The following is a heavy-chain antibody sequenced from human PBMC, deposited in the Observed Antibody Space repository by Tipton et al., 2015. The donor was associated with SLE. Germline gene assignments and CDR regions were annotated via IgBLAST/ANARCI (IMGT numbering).Heavy chain of an antibody. CDR3: ARDFCGGDCSYAFDI. Sequence: TLSLTCTVSGGSISSGTYYWSWIRQPAGKGLEWIGSIYYSGSTYYNPSLKSRVTISVDTSKNQFSLKLSSVTAADTAVYYCARDFCGGDCSYAFDIWGQGTMVTVSS. V-gene: IGHV4-39*07. CDR1: GGSISSGTYY. CDR2: IYYSGST. J-gene: IGHJ3*02. D-gene: IGHD2-21*01.